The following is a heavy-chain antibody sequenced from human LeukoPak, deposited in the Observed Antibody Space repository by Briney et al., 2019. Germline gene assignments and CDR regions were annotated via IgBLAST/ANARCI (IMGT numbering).Heavy chain of an antibody. CDR3: ARFYSGYSGAFDI. CDR2: IYYSGST. D-gene: IGHD3-22*01. J-gene: IGHJ3*02. V-gene: IGHV4-59*08. Sequence: RASETLSLTCTVSGGSISSYYWSWIRQPPGKGLEWIGYIYYSGSTNYNPSLKSRVTISVDTSKNQFSLKLSSVTAADTAVYYCARFYSGYSGAFDIWGQGTMVTVSS. CDR1: GGSISSYY.